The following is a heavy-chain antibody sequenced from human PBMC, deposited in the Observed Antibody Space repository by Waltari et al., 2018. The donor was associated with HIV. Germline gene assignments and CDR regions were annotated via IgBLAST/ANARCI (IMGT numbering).Heavy chain of an antibody. Sequence: QVQLVQYGAEVKRPGASVKVSCKLSGSILPDLSTHWVRQAPGKGLEWVGIFDPADGKTTYAQKFQGRVTMTEDTSTDTASMEVSSLRSEDTAVYYCATARQWLVDSGMDVWGQGTTVTVSS. CDR2: FDPADGKT. V-gene: IGHV1-24*01. J-gene: IGHJ6*02. CDR3: ATARQWLVDSGMDV. D-gene: IGHD6-19*01. CDR1: GSILPDLS.